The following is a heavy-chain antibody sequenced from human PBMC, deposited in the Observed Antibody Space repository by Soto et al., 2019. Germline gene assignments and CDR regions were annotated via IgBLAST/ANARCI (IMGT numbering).Heavy chain of an antibody. CDR1: GFTFSDYF. J-gene: IGHJ4*02. Sequence: PGGSLRLSCAASGFTFSDYFMSWIRQAPGKGLEWLSYISPSGSTIYYADSVKGRFTVSRDHSKKSLSLQMNSLRAEDTAVYYCARVPYSSSWDLSYYFDYWGQGTLVTVSP. V-gene: IGHV3-11*01. D-gene: IGHD6-13*01. CDR2: ISPSGSTI. CDR3: ARVPYSSSWDLSYYFDY.